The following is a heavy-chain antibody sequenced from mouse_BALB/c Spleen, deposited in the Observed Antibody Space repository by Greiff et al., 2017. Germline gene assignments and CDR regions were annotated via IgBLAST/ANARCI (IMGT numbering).Heavy chain of an antibody. CDR3: ARPRRGAMDY. Sequence: QVQLQQSGAELVRPGTSVKVSCKASGYAFTNYLIEWVKQRPGQGLEWIGVINPGSGGTNYNEKFKGKATLTADKSSSTAYMQLSSLTSDDSAVYFCARPRRGAMDYWGQGTSVTVSS. J-gene: IGHJ4*01. CDR2: INPGSGGT. V-gene: IGHV1-54*01. CDR1: GYAFTNYL.